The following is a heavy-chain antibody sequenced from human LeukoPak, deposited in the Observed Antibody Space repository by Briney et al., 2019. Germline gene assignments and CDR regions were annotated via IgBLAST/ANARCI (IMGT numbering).Heavy chain of an antibody. D-gene: IGHD3-3*01. CDR2: INHSGST. V-gene: IGHV4-34*01. J-gene: IGHJ6*03. CDR3: ARGLPYDFWSGYYRTYYYYYMDV. Sequence: TSETLSLTCAVYGGSFSGYYWSWIRQPPGKGLEWIGEINHSGSTNYNPSLKSRVTISVDTSKNQFSLKLSSVTAADTDVYYCARGLPYDFWSGYYRTYYYYYMDVWGKGTTVTVSS. CDR1: GGSFSGYY.